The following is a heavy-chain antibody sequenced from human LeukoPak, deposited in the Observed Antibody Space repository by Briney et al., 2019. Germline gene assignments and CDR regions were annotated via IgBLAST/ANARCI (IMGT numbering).Heavy chain of an antibody. J-gene: IGHJ4*02. CDR3: ARENYYGDYLGFVDY. CDR1: GDSVSSNSAA. D-gene: IGHD4-17*01. CDR2: TYYRSKWYN. V-gene: IGHV6-1*01. Sequence: SQTLSLTCALSGDSVSSNSAAWNWIRQSPSIGLEWLGRTYYRSKWYNDYAVSVKSRITINPDTSKNQFSLQLNSVTPEDTAVYYCARENYYGDYLGFVDYWGQGTLVTVSS.